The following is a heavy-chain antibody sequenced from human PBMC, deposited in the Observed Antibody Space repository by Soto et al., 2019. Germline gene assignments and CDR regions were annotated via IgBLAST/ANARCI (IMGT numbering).Heavy chain of an antibody. D-gene: IGHD6-13*01. CDR1: GFTFSNNW. CDR3: ANGRAAGTFDY. CDR2: IKQLGSEK. Sequence: GGSLRLSCAASGFTFSNNWMTWVRQAPGKGLEWVANIKQLGSEKNYVDSVKGRFTISRDDAKNSLYLQMNSLRAEDTAVYYCANGRAAGTFDYWGQGTLVTVSS. J-gene: IGHJ4*02. V-gene: IGHV3-7*01.